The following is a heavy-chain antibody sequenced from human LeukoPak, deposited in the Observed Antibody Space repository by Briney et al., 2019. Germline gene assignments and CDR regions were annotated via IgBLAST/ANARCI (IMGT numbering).Heavy chain of an antibody. CDR2: IWYDGSNK. CDR1: GFTFSSYG. D-gene: IGHD3-22*01. V-gene: IGHV3-33*01. Sequence: PGRSLRLSCAASGFTFSSYGMHWVRQAPGKGLEWVAVIWYDGSNKYYADSVKGRFTISRDNSKNTLYLQMNSLRAEDTAVYYCVRSGYEEYYFDYWGQGTLVTVSS. CDR3: VRSGYEEYYFDY. J-gene: IGHJ4*02.